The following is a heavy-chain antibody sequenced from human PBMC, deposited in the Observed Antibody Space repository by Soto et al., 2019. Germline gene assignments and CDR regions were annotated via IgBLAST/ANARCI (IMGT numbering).Heavy chain of an antibody. Sequence: GGSLRLSCAASGFSVTSNYMTWVRQAPGKGLECVSVIYAGGNTYYPDSVKGRFTISSDNSKNTLFLQMNNLRAEDTAVYYCARVTTFYDILTSSYALNHFDHWGQGTRVTVSS. CDR3: ARVTTFYDILTSSYALNHFDH. CDR1: GFSVTSNY. V-gene: IGHV3-53*01. J-gene: IGHJ4*02. CDR2: IYAGGNT. D-gene: IGHD3-9*01.